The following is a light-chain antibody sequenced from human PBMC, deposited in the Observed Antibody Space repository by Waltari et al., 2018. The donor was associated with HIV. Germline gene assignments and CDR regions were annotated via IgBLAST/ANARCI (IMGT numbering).Light chain of an antibody. J-gene: IGLJ3*02. CDR3: AAWDHGLTGPNWV. CDR1: SSNIGRTY. CDR2: RSD. Sequence: QSVLTQPPSTSAPPGPGVTISCSGRSSNIGRTYVYWYRHLPGTTPKLLIYRSDQRPSGVPDRFSASKSGTSASLAISGLQSEDEAVYYCAAWDHGLTGPNWVFGGGTRLTVL. V-gene: IGLV1-47*01.